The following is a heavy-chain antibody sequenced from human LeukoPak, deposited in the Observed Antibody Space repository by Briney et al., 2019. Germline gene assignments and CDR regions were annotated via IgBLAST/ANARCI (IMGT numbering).Heavy chain of an antibody. CDR2: IYTSGST. J-gene: IGHJ4*02. CDR3: ASLRERSYYARGFDY. CDR1: GGSISSGSYY. Sequence: SQTLSLTCTVSGGSISSGSYYWSWIRQPAGKGLEWIGRIYTSGSTNYNPSLKSRVTISVDTSKNQFSLKLSSVTAADTAVYYCASLRERSYYARGFDYWGQGILVTVSS. V-gene: IGHV4-61*02. D-gene: IGHD1-26*01.